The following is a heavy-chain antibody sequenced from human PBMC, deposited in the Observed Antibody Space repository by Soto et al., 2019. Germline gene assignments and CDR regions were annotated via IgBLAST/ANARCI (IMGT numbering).Heavy chain of an antibody. D-gene: IGHD2-2*01. Sequence: ASVKVSCKVSGYTLTELSMHWVRQAPGKGLEWMGGFDPEDGETIYAQKFQGRVTMTEDTSTDTAYMELSSLRSDDTSVYYCATGLVVPAVTNWFDPWGQGTLVTVSS. CDR1: GYTLTELS. J-gene: IGHJ5*02. CDR2: FDPEDGET. V-gene: IGHV1-24*01. CDR3: ATGLVVPAVTNWFDP.